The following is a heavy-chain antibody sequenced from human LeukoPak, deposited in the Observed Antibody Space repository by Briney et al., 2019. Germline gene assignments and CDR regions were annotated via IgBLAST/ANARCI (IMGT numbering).Heavy chain of an antibody. CDR2: ISGSGGST. Sequence: PGGSLRLSCAASGFTFSSYGMSWVRQAPGKGLEWVSAISGSGGSTYYADSVKGRFTISRDNSKNTLYLQMNSLRAEDTAVYYCARTSYDSSGYYYLDYWGQGTLVTVSS. CDR1: GFTFSSYG. CDR3: ARTSYDSSGYYYLDY. J-gene: IGHJ4*02. V-gene: IGHV3-23*01. D-gene: IGHD3-22*01.